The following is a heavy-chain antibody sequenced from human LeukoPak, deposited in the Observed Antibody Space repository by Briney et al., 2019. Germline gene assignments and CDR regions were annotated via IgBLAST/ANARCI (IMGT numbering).Heavy chain of an antibody. CDR2: ISYDGSNK. D-gene: IGHD6-13*01. CDR1: GFTFSSYW. CDR3: AKDAASSWYLHY. J-gene: IGHJ4*02. V-gene: IGHV3-30*18. Sequence: GGSLRLSCAASGFTFSSYWMNWVRQAPGKGLEWVAVISYDGSNKYYADSVKGRFTISRDNSKNTLYLQMNSLRAEDTAVYYCAKDAASSWYLHYWGQGTLVTVSS.